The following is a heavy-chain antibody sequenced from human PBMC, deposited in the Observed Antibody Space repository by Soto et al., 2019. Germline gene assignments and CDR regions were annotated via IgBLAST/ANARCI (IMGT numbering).Heavy chain of an antibody. J-gene: IGHJ4*02. D-gene: IGHD1-26*01. V-gene: IGHV3-23*01. CDR3: AKDGLGVGGKYYFDX. Sequence: WGSLRLSFAASGFTFSSYAMSWVRQAPGKGLEWVSSISGSGGSTYYADSVKGRFTISRDNSKNTLYLQMNSLRAEDTAVYYCAKDGLGVGGKYYFDXWRQGTLATVSX. CDR2: ISGSGGST. CDR1: GFTFSSYA.